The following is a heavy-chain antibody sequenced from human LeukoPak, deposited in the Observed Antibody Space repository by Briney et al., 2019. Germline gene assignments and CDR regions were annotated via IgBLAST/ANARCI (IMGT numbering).Heavy chain of an antibody. D-gene: IGHD3-22*01. J-gene: IGHJ5*02. V-gene: IGHV1-2*06. CDR3: ARVRHSTYYYDSSGYYPNWFDP. Sequence: ASVKVSCKASGYTFAGYYMHWVRQAPGQGLEWMGRINPNSGGTNYAQKFQGRVTMTRDTSISTAYMELSRLRSDDTAVYYCARVRHSTYYYDSSGYYPNWFDPWGQGTLVTVSS. CDR1: GYTFAGYY. CDR2: INPNSGGT.